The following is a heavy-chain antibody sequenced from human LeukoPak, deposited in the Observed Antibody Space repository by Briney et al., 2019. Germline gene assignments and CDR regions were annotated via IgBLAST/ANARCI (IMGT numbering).Heavy chain of an antibody. J-gene: IGHJ3*02. V-gene: IGHV1-2*02. CDR3: ARDLTGDVSGGSDAFDI. CDR1: GYTFTGYY. Sequence: GASVTVSCKASGYTFTGYYMHWVRQAPGQGLEWMGWINPNSGGTNYAQKFQGRVTMTRDTSISTAYMELSRLRSDDTAVYYCARDLTGDVSGGSDAFDIWGQGTMVTVSS. CDR2: INPNSGGT. D-gene: IGHD7-27*01.